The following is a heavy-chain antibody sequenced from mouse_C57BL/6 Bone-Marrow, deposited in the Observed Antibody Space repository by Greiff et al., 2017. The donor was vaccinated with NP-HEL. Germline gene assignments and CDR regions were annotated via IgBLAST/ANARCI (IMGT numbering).Heavy chain of an antibody. CDR3: AIKGHQATFAY. D-gene: IGHD3-2*02. Sequence: QVQLQQPGAELVKPGASVKVSCKASGYTFTSYWMHWVKQRPGQGLEWIGRIHPSDSDTNYNQKFKGKATLTVDKSSSTAYMQLSILTSQDSAVYYCAIKGHQATFAYWGQGTLVTVSA. V-gene: IGHV1-74*01. J-gene: IGHJ3*01. CDR1: GYTFTSYW. CDR2: IHPSDSDT.